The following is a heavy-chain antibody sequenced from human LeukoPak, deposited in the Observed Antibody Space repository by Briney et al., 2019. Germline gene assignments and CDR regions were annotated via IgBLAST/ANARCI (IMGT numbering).Heavy chain of an antibody. CDR1: GFTFTGYY. Sequence: ASVKVSCKASGFTFTGYYIHWVRQAPGQGLEWMGWINPNSGGTISAQNFQGRVTMTRDTSISTAYMELSGLKSDDTAVYYCATRAFSDYDVYYFHYWGQGTLVTVSS. V-gene: IGHV1-2*02. D-gene: IGHD3/OR15-3a*01. J-gene: IGHJ4*02. CDR3: ATRAFSDYDVYYFHY. CDR2: INPNSGGT.